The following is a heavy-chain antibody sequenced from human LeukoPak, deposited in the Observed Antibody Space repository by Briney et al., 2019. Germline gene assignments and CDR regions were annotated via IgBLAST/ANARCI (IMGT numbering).Heavy chain of an antibody. J-gene: IGHJ4*02. CDR1: GFTFSSSW. CDR2: INSDGSTT. D-gene: IGHD5-12*01. CDR3: AKDHSGYDSH. Sequence: QPGGSLRLSCAASGFTFSSSWMHWVRQAPGKGLVWVSRINSDGSTTTYADSVKGRFTISRDNSKNTLYLQMNSLRAEDTAVYYCAKDHSGYDSHWGQGTLVTVSS. V-gene: IGHV3-74*01.